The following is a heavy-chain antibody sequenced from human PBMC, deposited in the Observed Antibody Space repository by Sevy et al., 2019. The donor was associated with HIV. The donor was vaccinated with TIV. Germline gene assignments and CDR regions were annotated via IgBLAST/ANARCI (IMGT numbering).Heavy chain of an antibody. V-gene: IGHV3-7*01. Sequence: GGSLRLSCAASGFTFNNYFMGWVRKAPGKGLEWIANIKQDGSQKNYVDSVKGRFTITRDNARNLVSLQMNSLRVDDTAVYYCARELWPGDYWGQGTLVTVSS. D-gene: IGHD2-21*01. CDR2: IKQDGSQK. CDR1: GFTFNNYF. J-gene: IGHJ4*02. CDR3: ARELWPGDY.